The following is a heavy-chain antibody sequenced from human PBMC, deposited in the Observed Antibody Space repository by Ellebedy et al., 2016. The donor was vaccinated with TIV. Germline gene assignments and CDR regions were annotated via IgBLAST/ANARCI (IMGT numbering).Heavy chain of an antibody. CDR3: VTQRGLD. V-gene: IGHV3-7*01. D-gene: IGHD6-19*01. Sequence: GESLKISXAASGFTFSSYWMHWVRQAPGKGLEWVANIKQDGSVKKYVDSVKGRFSISRDDAKNSIYLQMNSLRVEDTAIYYCVTQRGLDWGQGTLVTVSS. CDR2: IKQDGSVK. CDR1: GFTFSSYW. J-gene: IGHJ4*02.